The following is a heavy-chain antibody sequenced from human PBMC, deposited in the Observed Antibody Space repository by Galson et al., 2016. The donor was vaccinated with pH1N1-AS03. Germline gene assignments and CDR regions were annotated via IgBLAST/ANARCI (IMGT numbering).Heavy chain of an antibody. D-gene: IGHD6-19*01. CDR3: ARRISVTGREFDS. Sequence: SGAEVKKPGESLKISCKASAYTFANYWIVWVRQMPGKGLEWMGIMYPANFDTRYSPPFQGHVTISADTSINTAYLQWSSLRASDTAMYYCARRISVTGREFDSWGQGTLVTVSS. V-gene: IGHV5-51*01. J-gene: IGHJ5*01. CDR1: AYTFANYW. CDR2: MYPANFDT.